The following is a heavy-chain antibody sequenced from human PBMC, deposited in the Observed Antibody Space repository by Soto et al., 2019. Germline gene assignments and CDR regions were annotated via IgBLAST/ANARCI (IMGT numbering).Heavy chain of an antibody. CDR3: ASRGVIMRYYYYYMDV. CDR1: GYTLTELS. J-gene: IGHJ6*03. V-gene: IGHV1-24*01. CDR2: FDPEDGET. Sequence: ASVKVSCKVSGYTLTELSMHWVRQAPGKGLEWMGGFDPEDGETIYAQKFQGRVTMTEDTSTDTAYMELSSLRSEDTAVYYCASRGVIMRYYYYYMDVWGKGTTVTVSS. D-gene: IGHD3-10*01.